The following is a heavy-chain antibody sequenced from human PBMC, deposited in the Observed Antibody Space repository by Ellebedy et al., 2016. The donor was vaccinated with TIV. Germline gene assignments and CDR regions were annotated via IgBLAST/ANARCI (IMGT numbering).Heavy chain of an antibody. D-gene: IGHD2-8*01. Sequence: GESLKISXAASGFYFGDYWMSWVRQAPGKGLEWVANIKKDGRAIQYADSVEGRFTISRDNAKKSLFLQMNSLRVEDTAMYYCSRNLGHYMLSDWGQGSLVTVSS. V-gene: IGHV3-7*01. J-gene: IGHJ4*02. CDR2: IKKDGRAI. CDR1: GFYFGDYW. CDR3: SRNLGHYMLSD.